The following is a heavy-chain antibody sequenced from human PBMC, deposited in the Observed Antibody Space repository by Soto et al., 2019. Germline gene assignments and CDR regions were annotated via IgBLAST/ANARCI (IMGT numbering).Heavy chain of an antibody. J-gene: IGHJ4*02. CDR3: AGYYCSRMNCPFHD. CDR1: GGSLRSQNYF. V-gene: IGHV4-39*01. CDR2: VYYTGKT. Sequence: QLQLQVSGPGLVKPSETLSLTCNVSGGSLRSQNYFWGWVRQPPGKGLEWVGTVYYTGKTYVNPSLKGRVTLSLDTSKSQFYVSLSSVTAADTAVYYCAGYYCSRMNCPFHDWGQGVLVTVSS. D-gene: IGHD2-15*01.